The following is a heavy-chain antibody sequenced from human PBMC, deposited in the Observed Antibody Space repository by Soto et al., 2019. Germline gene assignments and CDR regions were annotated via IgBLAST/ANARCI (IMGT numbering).Heavy chain of an antibody. Sequence: ASVKVSCKASGYTFTSYDINWIRQATGQGLEWMGWMNPNSGNTGYAQKFQGRVTMTRNTSISTAYMELSSLRSEDTAVYYFARGVKVLVPLKIKRYYYYRDGWCKGTTVTVS. V-gene: IGHV1-8*01. CDR2: MNPNSGNT. CDR3: ARGVKVLVPLKIKRYYYYRDG. CDR1: GYTFTSYD. D-gene: IGHD2-8*01. J-gene: IGHJ6*03.